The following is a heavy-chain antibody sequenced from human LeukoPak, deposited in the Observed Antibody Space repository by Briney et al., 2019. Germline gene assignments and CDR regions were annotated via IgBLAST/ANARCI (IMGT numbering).Heavy chain of an antibody. J-gene: IGHJ6*03. CDR1: GYTFTSYD. CDR3: ARAPRITIFGVVTYYMDV. V-gene: IGHV1-8*01. CDR2: MNPSSGNT. D-gene: IGHD3-3*01. Sequence: ASVKVSCKASGYTFTSYDINWVRQATGQGLEWMGWMNPSSGNTGYAQKFQGRVTMTRNTSISTAYMELSSLRSEDTAVYYCARAPRITIFGVVTYYMDVWGKGTTVTVSS.